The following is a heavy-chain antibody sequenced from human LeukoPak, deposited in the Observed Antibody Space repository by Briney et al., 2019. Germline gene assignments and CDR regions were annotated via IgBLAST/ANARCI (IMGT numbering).Heavy chain of an antibody. CDR1: GYTFTSYY. V-gene: IGHV1-24*01. J-gene: IGHJ3*02. D-gene: IGHD3-9*01. Sequence: ASVKVSCKASGYTFTSYYMHWVRQAPGKGLEWMGGFDPEDGETIYAQKFQGRVTMTEDTSTDTAYMELSSLRSEDTAVYYCATVNTIFSLSAFDIWGQGTMVTVSS. CDR2: FDPEDGET. CDR3: ATVNTIFSLSAFDI.